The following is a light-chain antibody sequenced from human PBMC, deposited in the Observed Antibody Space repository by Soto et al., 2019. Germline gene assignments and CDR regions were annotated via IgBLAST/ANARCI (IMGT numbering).Light chain of an antibody. Sequence: IVMTQSPDSLAVSLVESSTSIWKSRHIVLYSSNNKNYLAWYQQKPGQPPKLLIYWASTRESGVPDRFSGSGSGTDFTLTISSLQAEDVAVYYCQQYYTTPRTFGQGTKVDI. CDR2: WAS. V-gene: IGKV4-1*01. J-gene: IGKJ2*01. CDR1: HIVLYSSNNKNY. CDR3: QQYYTTPRT.